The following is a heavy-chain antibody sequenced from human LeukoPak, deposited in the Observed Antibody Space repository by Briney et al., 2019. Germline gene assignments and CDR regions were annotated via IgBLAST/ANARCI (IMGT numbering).Heavy chain of an antibody. D-gene: IGHD4-17*01. V-gene: IGHV1-2*02. CDR1: GYTFIGYY. J-gene: IGHJ4*02. CDR3: ARGYGAQPQYDF. CDR2: IDPNSGVT. Sequence: ASVKVSCKASGYTFIGYYIHWVRQAPGQGLEWMGWIDPNSGVTKYAQKFQGRVTMTRDTSIGTAYMELNSLRSDDTAVYYCARGYGAQPQYDFWGQGTLVTVSS.